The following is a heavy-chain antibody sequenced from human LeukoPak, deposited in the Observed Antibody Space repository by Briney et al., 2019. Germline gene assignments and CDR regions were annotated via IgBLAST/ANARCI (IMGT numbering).Heavy chain of an antibody. V-gene: IGHV4-34*01. J-gene: IGHJ4*02. CDR3: ARGKTYYDSSGYKGNYFDY. Sequence: SETLSLTCAVYGGSLSGYYWSWIRQPPGKGLEWIGEINHSGSTNYNPSLKSRVTISVDTSKNQFSLKLSPVTAADTAVYYCARGKTYYDSSGYKGNYFDYWGQGTLVTVSS. CDR2: INHSGST. CDR1: GGSLSGYY. D-gene: IGHD3-22*01.